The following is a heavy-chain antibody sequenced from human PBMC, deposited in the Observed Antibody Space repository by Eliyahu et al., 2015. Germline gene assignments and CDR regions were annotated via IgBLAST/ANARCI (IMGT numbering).Heavy chain of an antibody. D-gene: IGHD3-3*01. J-gene: IGHJ6*02. Sequence: QVQLQESGPGLVKPSETLSLTCTVSGGSISSYYWSWIRQPPGKGLEWIGYIYYSGSTNYNPSLKSRVTISVDTSKNQFSLKLSSVTAADTAVYYCARSPLEWVGPGMDVWGQGTTVTVSS. CDR2: IYYSGST. CDR1: GGSISSYY. V-gene: IGHV4-59*01. CDR3: ARSPLEWVGPGMDV.